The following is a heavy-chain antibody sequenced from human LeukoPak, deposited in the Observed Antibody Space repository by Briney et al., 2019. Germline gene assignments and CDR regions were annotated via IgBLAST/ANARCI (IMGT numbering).Heavy chain of an antibody. V-gene: IGHV3-7*01. D-gene: IGHD4-17*01. CDR3: ARGGDTVTAP. J-gene: IGHJ5*02. CDR2: KREHGGEK. CDR1: GFSFSGYW. Sequence: PGGSPRLSCAASGFSFSGYWMSWVRQAPGKGLEWVATKREHGGEKFYVDSVKGRFTISRDNAKNSLYLQMTSLRAEDTAMYYCARGGDTVTAPWGQGTLVTVSS.